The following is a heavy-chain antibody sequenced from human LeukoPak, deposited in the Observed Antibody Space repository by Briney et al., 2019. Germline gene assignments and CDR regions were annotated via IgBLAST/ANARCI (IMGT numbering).Heavy chain of an antibody. CDR1: GGSIGNYY. V-gene: IGHV4-59*01. D-gene: IGHD2-8*02. CDR2: VYCTGST. Sequence: SETLSLTCTVSGGSIGNYYWSWIRQTPGKGLEWIGYVYCTGSTNYNPSLQSRVRLSVDTSRNQFSLKLNSLTAADAAVYYCARHTGGSVRGCFDPWGQGTLVTVSS. J-gene: IGHJ5*02. CDR3: ARHTGGSVRGCFDP.